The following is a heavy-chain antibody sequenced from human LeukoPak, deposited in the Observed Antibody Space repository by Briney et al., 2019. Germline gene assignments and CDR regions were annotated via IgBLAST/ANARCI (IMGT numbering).Heavy chain of an antibody. D-gene: IGHD1-26*01. CDR1: GGSFSGYY. CDR2: INHSGST. V-gene: IGHV4-34*01. CDR3: ARLSYSGSHDFDY. J-gene: IGHJ4*02. Sequence: SETLSLTCAVYGGSFSGYYWSWIRQPPGKGLEWIGEINHSGSTNYNPSLKSRVTISVDTSKNQFSLKLSSVTAADTAVYYCARLSYSGSHDFDYWGQGTLVTVSS.